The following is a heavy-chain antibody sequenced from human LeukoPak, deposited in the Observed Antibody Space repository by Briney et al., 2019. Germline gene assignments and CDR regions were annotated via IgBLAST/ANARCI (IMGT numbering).Heavy chain of an antibody. D-gene: IGHD3-22*01. CDR2: ITSSSSDT. CDR3: ASVRNSGYYSLFRY. V-gene: IGHV3-21*05. CDR1: GFIFSSYP. Sequence: GGSLRLSCAASGFIFSSYPMNWVRQAPGKGLEWVSYITSSSSDTHYADSVEGRFTISRDNAKNSLYLQMNSLRAEDTAVYYCASVRNSGYYSLFRYWGQGTLVTVSS. J-gene: IGHJ4*02.